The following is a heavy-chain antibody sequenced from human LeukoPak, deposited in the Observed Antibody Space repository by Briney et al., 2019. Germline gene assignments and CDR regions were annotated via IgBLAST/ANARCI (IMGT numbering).Heavy chain of an antibody. CDR2: IKEDGSEK. D-gene: IGHD4-17*01. CDR1: GFTFRSYW. Sequence: GGSLRLSCAASGFTFRSYWMSWVRQAPGKKPGRVANIKEDGSEKYYDDSVRGRFTISRDNAKNTLYLDMNSLRAEDTAVFYCATDQDHGYFRQWGQGTLLTVSS. V-gene: IGHV3-7*01. J-gene: IGHJ1*01. CDR3: ATDQDHGYFRQ.